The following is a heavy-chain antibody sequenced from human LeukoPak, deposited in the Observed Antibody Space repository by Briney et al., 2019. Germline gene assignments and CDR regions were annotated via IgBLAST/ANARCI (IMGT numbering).Heavy chain of an antibody. J-gene: IGHJ3*02. D-gene: IGHD6-13*01. CDR3: ARGLPESTSSWCLNDAFDI. CDR2: IYTSGST. Sequence: SETLSLTCTVSGGSISSYYWSWIRQPAGKGLEWIGRIYTSGSTNYNPSLKSRVTMSVDTSKNQFSLKLSSVTAADTAVYYCARGLPESTSSWCLNDAFDIWGQGTMVTVSS. V-gene: IGHV4-4*07. CDR1: GGSISSYY.